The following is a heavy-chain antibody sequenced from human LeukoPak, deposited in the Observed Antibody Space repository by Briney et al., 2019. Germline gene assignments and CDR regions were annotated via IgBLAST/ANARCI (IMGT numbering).Heavy chain of an antibody. CDR1: GYTFSSYY. CDR2: FDPEDGKT. J-gene: IGHJ3*02. CDR3: ARGAGAYSSGWYRGAFDI. D-gene: IGHD6-19*01. V-gene: IGHV1-24*01. Sequence: ASVKVSCKASGYTFSSYYVHWVRQAPGKGLEWMGGFDPEDGKTIYAQKFQGRVTMTEDTSTDTAYMELSSLRSDDTAVYYCARGAGAYSSGWYRGAFDIWGQGTMVTVSS.